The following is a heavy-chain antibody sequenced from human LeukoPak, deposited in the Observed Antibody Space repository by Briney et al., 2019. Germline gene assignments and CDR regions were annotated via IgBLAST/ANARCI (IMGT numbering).Heavy chain of an antibody. J-gene: IGHJ4*02. V-gene: IGHV1-2*02. CDR3: ARDSPHLYSSSWFPDY. CDR1: GYTFTGYY. Sequence: ASVKVSCKASGYTFTGYYIHWVRQAPGQGLEWMGWINPNSGGTNYAQKFQGRVTMTRDTSISTAYMELSRLRSDDTAVYYCARDSPHLYSSSWFPDYWGQGTLVTVSS. CDR2: INPNSGGT. D-gene: IGHD6-13*01.